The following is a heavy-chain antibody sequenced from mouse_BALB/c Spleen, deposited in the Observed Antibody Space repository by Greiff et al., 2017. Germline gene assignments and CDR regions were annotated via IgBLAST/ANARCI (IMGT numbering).Heavy chain of an antibody. D-gene: IGHD6-1*01. CDR3: ARLAYYYAMDY. V-gene: IGHV1S81*02. Sequence: QVQLQQPGAELVKPGASVKLSCKASGYTFTSYWMHWVKQRPGQGLEWIGEINPSNGRTNYNEKFKSKATLTVDKSSSTAYMQLSSLTSEDSAVYYCARLAYYYAMDYWGQGTSVTVSS. CDR1: GYTFTSYW. CDR2: INPSNGRT. J-gene: IGHJ4*01.